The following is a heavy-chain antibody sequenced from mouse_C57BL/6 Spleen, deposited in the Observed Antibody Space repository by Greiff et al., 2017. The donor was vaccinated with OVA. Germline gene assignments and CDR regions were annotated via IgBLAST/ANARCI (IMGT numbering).Heavy chain of an antibody. CDR1: GYTFTSYG. Sequence: VQLVESGAELARPGASVKLSCKASGYTFTSYGISWVKQRTGPGLEWIGEIYPRSGNTYYNEKFKGKATLTADKSSSTAYMELRSMTTEDAAVDVCASCGGNYYYGSSFADWGQGTTVTVSA. D-gene: IGHD1-1*01. J-gene: IGHJ3*01. CDR2: IYPRSGNT. CDR3: ASCGGNYYYGSSFAD. V-gene: IGHV1-81*01.